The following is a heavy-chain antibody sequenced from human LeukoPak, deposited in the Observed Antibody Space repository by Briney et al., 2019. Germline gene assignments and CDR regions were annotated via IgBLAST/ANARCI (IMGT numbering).Heavy chain of an antibody. CDR2: INPNSGGT. D-gene: IGHD3-3*01. Sequence: GASVKVSCKASGYTFTGYYMHWVRQAPRQGLEWMGWINPNSGGTNYAQKFQGRVTMTRDTSISTAYMELSRLRSDDTAVYYCARAFRAIFGVPDPWGQGTLVTVSS. V-gene: IGHV1-2*02. CDR3: ARAFRAIFGVPDP. J-gene: IGHJ5*02. CDR1: GYTFTGYY.